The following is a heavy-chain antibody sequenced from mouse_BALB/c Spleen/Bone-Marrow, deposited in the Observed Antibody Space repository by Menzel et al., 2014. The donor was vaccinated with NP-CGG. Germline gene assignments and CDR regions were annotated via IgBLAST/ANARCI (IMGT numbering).Heavy chain of an antibody. V-gene: IGHV1-67*01. Sequence: VQGVESGPELVRPGVSVKISCKGSGYTFTDYAMHWVKQSHAKSLEWIGVISTYSGNTSYNQKFKGKATMTVDKSSSTAYMELARVTSEGSAIYYCARDYGSRIYAMDYWGQGTSVTVSS. D-gene: IGHD1-1*01. CDR3: ARDYGSRIYAMDY. J-gene: IGHJ4*01. CDR1: GYTFTDYA. CDR2: ISTYSGNT.